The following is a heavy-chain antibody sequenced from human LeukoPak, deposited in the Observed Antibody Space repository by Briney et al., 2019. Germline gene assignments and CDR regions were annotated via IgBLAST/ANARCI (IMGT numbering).Heavy chain of an antibody. V-gene: IGHV3-7*01. D-gene: IGHD5-18*01. CDR1: GFTFTHYW. J-gene: IGHJ4*02. Sequence: GGSLRLSCAASGFTFTHYWMSWVRQAPGKGLEWVANINQDGSEKYYVVPVKGRFTISRDNAKNSLNLQMNSLRAEDTAIYYCARDPGSDTAMDTRAGDWGQGTLVTVSS. CDR3: ARDPGSDTAMDTRAGD. CDR2: INQDGSEK.